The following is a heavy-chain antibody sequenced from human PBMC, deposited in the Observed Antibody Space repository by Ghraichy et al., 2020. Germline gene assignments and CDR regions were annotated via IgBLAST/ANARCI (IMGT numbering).Heavy chain of an antibody. CDR2: ISDSCNYI. Sequence: GGSLRLSCATSGFTFSSYVMLWVRQAPGKGLEWVSFISDSCNYIYYTDSVKGRFTISRDNAKNSLYLQMNTLRAEDTAVYYCARGPGLYAVQALGDYWGQGTLVTVSS. D-gene: IGHD3-16*01. CDR3: ARGPGLYAVQALGDY. CDR1: GFTFSSYV. V-gene: IGHV3-21*01. J-gene: IGHJ4*02.